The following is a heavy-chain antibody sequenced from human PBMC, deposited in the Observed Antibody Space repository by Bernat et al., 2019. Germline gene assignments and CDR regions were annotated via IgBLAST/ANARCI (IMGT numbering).Heavy chain of an antibody. CDR1: GFTFNNYG. CDR2: IWYDGNNK. CDR3: ARLGSSWSFDY. J-gene: IGHJ4*02. V-gene: IGHV3-33*01. Sequence: QVQLVESGGGMVQPGRSLRLSCAASGFTFNNYGMHWVRQVPGKGLEWVAVIWYDGNNKYYADSVKGRFTISRDNSKNTLYLQMNSLGAEDTAVYYCARLGSSWSFDYWGQGTLVTVSS. D-gene: IGHD6-13*01.